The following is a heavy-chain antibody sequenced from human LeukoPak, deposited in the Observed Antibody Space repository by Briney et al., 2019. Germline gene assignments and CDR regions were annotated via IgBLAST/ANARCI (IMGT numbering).Heavy chain of an antibody. CDR1: GGPFSGYY. V-gene: IGHV4-34*01. D-gene: IGHD3-16*01. J-gene: IGHJ4*02. Sequence: SETLSLTCAVYGGPFSGYYWSCIRRTPGKGLEWIGEINHSGSTNYNPSLKSRLTISVDTSKNQFSLKLNSLTAADTAVYYCASFRWGVGFEYWGQGTLVTVSS. CDR3: ASFRWGVGFEY. CDR2: INHSGST.